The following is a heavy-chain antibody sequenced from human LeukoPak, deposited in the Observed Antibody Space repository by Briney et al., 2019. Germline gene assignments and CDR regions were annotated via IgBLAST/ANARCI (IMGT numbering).Heavy chain of an antibody. Sequence: SCXXXGXTXXXYAMHGVRQAPGKGVEWVAVISYDGSNKYYADSVKGRFTISRDNSKNTLYLQMNSLRAEDTAVYYCARSADRIAVAGTADYWGQGTLVTVSS. V-gene: IGHV3-30*04. D-gene: IGHD6-19*01. CDR1: GXTXXXYA. J-gene: IGHJ4*02. CDR3: ARSADRIAVAGTADY. CDR2: ISYDGSNK.